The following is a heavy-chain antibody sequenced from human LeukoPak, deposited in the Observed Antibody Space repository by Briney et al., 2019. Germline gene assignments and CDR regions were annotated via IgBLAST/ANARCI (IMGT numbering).Heavy chain of an antibody. V-gene: IGHV3-30*03. D-gene: IGHD6-6*01. CDR2: ISYDGSNK. J-gene: IGHJ5*02. CDR1: GFSFSSYG. CDR3: AVGSSSGSWFDP. Sequence: PGGSLRLSCAASGFSFSSYGMHWVRQVPGKGLEWVAAISYDGSNKYYADSVKGRFTISRDKSKNTLYLQMNSLRAEDTAVYYCAVGSSSGSWFDPWGQGTLVTVSS.